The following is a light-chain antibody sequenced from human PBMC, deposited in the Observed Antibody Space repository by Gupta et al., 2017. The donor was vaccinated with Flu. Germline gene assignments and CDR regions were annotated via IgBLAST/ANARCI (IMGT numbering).Light chain of an antibody. V-gene: IGKV2D-29*01. CDR3: RQSKQLLALT. J-gene: IGKJ4*01. CDR2: EVS. Sequence: TPGQPASIYCKSNQSRRHRDGKNYVYWYIQKPGQPPQLLIYEVSNRRAGVPDRFSGSGLGTDFTLKISRGEEEDVGCYYCRQSKQLLALTFGGGTKVEIK. CDR1: QSRRHRDGKNY.